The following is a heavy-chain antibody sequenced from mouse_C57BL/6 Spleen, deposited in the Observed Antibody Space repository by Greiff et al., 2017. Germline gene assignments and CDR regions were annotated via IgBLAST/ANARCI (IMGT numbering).Heavy chain of an antibody. Sequence: QVQLQQPGAELVRPGSSVKLSCKASGYTFTSYWMDWVKQRPGQGLEWIGNIYPSDSETHYNQKFKDKATLTVDKSSSTAYMQLSSLTSEDSAVYYCARPLQRYGGYFDVWGTGTTVTVSS. D-gene: IGHD2-14*01. V-gene: IGHV1-61*01. CDR3: ARPLQRYGGYFDV. CDR2: IYPSDSET. CDR1: GYTFTSYW. J-gene: IGHJ1*03.